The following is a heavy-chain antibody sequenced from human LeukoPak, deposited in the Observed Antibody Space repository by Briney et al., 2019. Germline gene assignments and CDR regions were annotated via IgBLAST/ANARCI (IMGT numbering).Heavy chain of an antibody. V-gene: IGHV4-39*07. CDR1: GGSISSSSYY. Sequence: SETLSLTCTVSGGSISSSSYYWGWIRQPPGKGLEWIGSIYYSGSTYYNPSLKSRVTISVDTSKNQFSLKLSSVTAADTAVYYCARIGPDIVVVPAAMTIDYWGQGTLVTVSS. J-gene: IGHJ4*02. CDR3: ARIGPDIVVVPAAMTIDY. D-gene: IGHD2-2*01. CDR2: IYYSGST.